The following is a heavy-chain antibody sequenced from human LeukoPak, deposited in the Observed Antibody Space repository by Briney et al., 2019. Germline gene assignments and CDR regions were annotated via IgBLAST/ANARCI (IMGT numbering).Heavy chain of an antibody. V-gene: IGHV4-31*03. CDR2: IYYSGST. CDR1: GGSISSGGYC. Sequence: SQTLSLTCTVSGGSISSGGYCWSWIRQHPGKGLEWIGYIYYSGSTYYNPSLKSRVTISVDTSKNQFSLKLSSVTAADTAVYYCARDQVVPAATYYYYYGMDVWGQGTTVTVSS. J-gene: IGHJ6*02. CDR3: ARDQVVPAATYYYYYGMDV. D-gene: IGHD2-2*01.